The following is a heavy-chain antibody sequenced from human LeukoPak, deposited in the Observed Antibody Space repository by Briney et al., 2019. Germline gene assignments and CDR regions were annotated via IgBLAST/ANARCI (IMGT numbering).Heavy chain of an antibody. CDR3: AKRATAGGFGS. CDR2: ISYDGSNK. CDR1: GFTFSSYA. Sequence: GGSLRLSCAASGFTFSSYAMHWVRQGPGKGLEWVAVISYDGSNKYYADSVKGRFTISRDNSKSTLYLQMTSLRVDDTAVYYCAKRATAGGFGSWGQGTLVTVSS. V-gene: IGHV3-30*04. D-gene: IGHD6-13*01. J-gene: IGHJ4*02.